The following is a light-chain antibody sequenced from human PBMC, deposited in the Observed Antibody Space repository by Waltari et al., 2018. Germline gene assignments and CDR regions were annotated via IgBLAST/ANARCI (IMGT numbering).Light chain of an antibody. J-gene: IGLJ2*01. Sequence: QSALTQPRSVSGSPGESVTISCTGTSSDVGGHNYVSWYQQHPDKAPKFMIYDVNKRPSGVPDRFSGSKSGNTASLTISGLQAEDEAYYCCCSYTRSNTLIFGGGTKLTVL. V-gene: IGLV2-11*01. CDR1: SSDVGGHNY. CDR2: DVN. CDR3: CSYTRSNTLI.